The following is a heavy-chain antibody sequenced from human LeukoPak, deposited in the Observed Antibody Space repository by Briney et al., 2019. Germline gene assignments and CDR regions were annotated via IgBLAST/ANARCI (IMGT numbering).Heavy chain of an antibody. J-gene: IGHJ5*02. Sequence: PGGSLRLSCAASGFNLSDYTMTWVRQAPGKGLEWVSAISGSGGSTYYADSVKGRFTISRDNSKNTLYLQMNSLRAEDTAVYYCAREDMVNWFDPWGQGTLVTVSS. CDR1: GFNLSDYT. V-gene: IGHV3-23*01. CDR3: AREDMVNWFDP. D-gene: IGHD5-12*01. CDR2: ISGSGGST.